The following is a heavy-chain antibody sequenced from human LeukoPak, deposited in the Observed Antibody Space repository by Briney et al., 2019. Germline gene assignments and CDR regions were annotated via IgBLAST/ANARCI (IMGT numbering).Heavy chain of an antibody. CDR2: VSGGGLNT. CDR3: AKRYSGSPFYYMDV. D-gene: IGHD3-10*01. Sequence: GGSLRLSCEASGFTFSTYGMSWVRQGPGKGLEWVSAVSGGGLNTYYADSMKGRFTISRDNSKNTVYLQLNNLRAEDTAVYYCAKRYSGSPFYYMDVWGKGTTVTVAS. CDR1: GFTFSTYG. V-gene: IGHV3-23*01. J-gene: IGHJ6*03.